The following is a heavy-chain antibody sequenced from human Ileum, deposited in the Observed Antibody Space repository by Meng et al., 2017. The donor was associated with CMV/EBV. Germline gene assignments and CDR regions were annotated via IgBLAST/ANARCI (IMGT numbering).Heavy chain of an antibody. CDR1: GFSFTNYW. D-gene: IGHD4-17*01. J-gene: IGHJ4*02. Sequence: EWKLVESGGDRIQPGGSLRLSWVTSGFSFTNYWMHWVRQAPGKGLMWVSHINIDGSSTTYADSVKGRFTISRDNAKNTLYLEMNSLRAEDTAIYYCVPYSPPLRYFEYWGSGTLVTVSS. CDR2: INIDGSST. CDR3: VPYSPPLRYFEY. V-gene: IGHV3-74*01.